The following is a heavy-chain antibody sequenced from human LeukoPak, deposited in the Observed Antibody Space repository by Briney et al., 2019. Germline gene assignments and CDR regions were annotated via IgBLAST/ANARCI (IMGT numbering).Heavy chain of an antibody. D-gene: IGHD2-15*01. CDR1: RFTFSSYL. CDR2: IRQDGSET. CDR3: ARGRYCSGGICYFDY. J-gene: IGHJ4*02. V-gene: IGHV3-7*04. Sequence: GGSLRLSCAASRFTFSSYLMSWARRAPGKGLEWVANIRQDGSETYFVHSVKGRFTISRDNANNSLYMQMNSLRAEDTAVYYCARGRYCSGGICYFDYWGQGTLVTVSS.